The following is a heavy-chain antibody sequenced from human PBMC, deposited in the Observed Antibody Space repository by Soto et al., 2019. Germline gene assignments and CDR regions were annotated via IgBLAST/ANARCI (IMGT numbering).Heavy chain of an antibody. D-gene: IGHD3-3*01. J-gene: IGHJ6*03. CDR3: ATVNYDLPQGLGYYYYMDV. CDR1: GYTLTELS. CDR2: FDPEDGET. Sequence: ASVKVSCKVSGYTLTELSMHWVRQAPGKGLEWMGGFDPEDGETIYAQKFQGRVTMTEDTSTDTAYMELSSLRSEDTAVYYCATVNYDLPQGLGYYYYMDVWGKGTTVTVSS. V-gene: IGHV1-24*01.